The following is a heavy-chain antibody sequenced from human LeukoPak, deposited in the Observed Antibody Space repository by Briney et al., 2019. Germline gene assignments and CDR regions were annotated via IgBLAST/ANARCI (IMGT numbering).Heavy chain of an antibody. CDR2: INLSSGST. V-gene: IGHV1-46*01. D-gene: IGHD3-22*01. Sequence: GASVKVSGKASGYTFTSYYMHWVRQAPGQWLEWMGIINLSSGSTSYAQKFQGRVTMTRDTSTSTVYMELCSLRSEDTAVYYCARDPYYYDSSGYYSYYYYGMDVWGQGTTVTVSS. CDR1: GYTFTSYY. CDR3: ARDPYYYDSSGYYSYYYYGMDV. J-gene: IGHJ6*02.